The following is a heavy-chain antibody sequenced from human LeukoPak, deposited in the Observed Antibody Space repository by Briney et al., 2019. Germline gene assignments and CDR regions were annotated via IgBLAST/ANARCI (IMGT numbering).Heavy chain of an antibody. V-gene: IGHV3-48*03. D-gene: IGHD4-17*01. Sequence: GGSLRLSCAASGFTFSSYEMSWVRQAPGKGLEWVSYISSSGSTIYYAVSVKGRFIITRDNAKTSLYLQINSLRAEDTAVYYCARTRSVTPPFDYWGQGTLVTVSS. CDR2: ISSSGSTI. CDR3: ARTRSVTPPFDY. J-gene: IGHJ4*02. CDR1: GFTFSSYE.